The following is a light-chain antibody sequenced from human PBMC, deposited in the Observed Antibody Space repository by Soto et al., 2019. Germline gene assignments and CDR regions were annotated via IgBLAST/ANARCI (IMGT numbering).Light chain of an antibody. CDR1: QTVLTN. Sequence: VVMTQSPATLSVSPGARATLSCRASQTVLTNLAWYQQKPGQAPRLLIYAASATAPGIPGRFSGSGSGTEFTLTISSLQSEDFAVYYCQQYNHCTRTFGQGTKLDIX. CDR2: AAS. V-gene: IGKV3-15*01. J-gene: IGKJ1*01. CDR3: QQYNHCTRT.